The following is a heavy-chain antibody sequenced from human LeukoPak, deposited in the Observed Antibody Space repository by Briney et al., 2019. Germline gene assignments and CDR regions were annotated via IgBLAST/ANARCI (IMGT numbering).Heavy chain of an antibody. V-gene: IGHV3-48*03. CDR1: GFTFSSYE. CDR3: ARDLPRGGSYYFDY. D-gene: IGHD1-26*01. J-gene: IGHJ4*02. Sequence: GGSLRLSCAASGFTFSSYEMNWVRQAPGKGLEWVSYISSSGSTIYYADSVKGRFTISRGNAKNSLYLQMNSLRAEDTAVYYCARDLPRGGSYYFDYWGQGTLVTVSS. CDR2: ISSSGSTI.